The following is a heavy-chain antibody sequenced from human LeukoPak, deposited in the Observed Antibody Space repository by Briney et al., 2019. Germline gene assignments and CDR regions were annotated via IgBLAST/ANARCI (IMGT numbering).Heavy chain of an antibody. J-gene: IGHJ5*02. V-gene: IGHV3-30*19. CDR1: GFTFSSYG. CDR3: ARDRASFGELFLNWFDP. CDR2: IWYDGSNK. D-gene: IGHD3-10*01. Sequence: GRSLRLSCAASGFTFSSYGMHRVRQAPGKGLEWVAVIWYDGSNKYYADSVKGRFTISRDNSKNTLYLQMNSLRAEDTAVYYCARDRASFGELFLNWFDPWGQGTLVTVSS.